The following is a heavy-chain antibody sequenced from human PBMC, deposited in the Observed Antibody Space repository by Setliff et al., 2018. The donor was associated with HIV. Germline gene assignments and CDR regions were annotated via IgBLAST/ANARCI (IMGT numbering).Heavy chain of an antibody. CDR1: GGSFTAYY. Sequence: ETLSLTCAVYGGSFTAYYWTWIRQPPGKGLEWIGEIHHGGSTNYMPSLKNRVTISVDTSKNQFSLKLSTVTAADTAVYYCARDRAAFRLTYWGQGTLVTVSS. CDR3: ARDRAAFRLTY. V-gene: IGHV4-34*01. CDR2: IHHGGST. D-gene: IGHD3-3*02. J-gene: IGHJ4*02.